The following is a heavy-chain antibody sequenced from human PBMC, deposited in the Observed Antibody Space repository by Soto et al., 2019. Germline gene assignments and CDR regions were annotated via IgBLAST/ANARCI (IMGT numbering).Heavy chain of an antibody. CDR1: GYTFTSYG. Sequence: ASVNVSCKASGYTFTSYGISWVRQAPGQGLEWMGWISAYNGNTNYAQKLQGRVTMTTDTSTSTAYMELRSLRSDDTAVYYCARDHNLYYYDSSGYGYWGQGTLVTVSS. CDR3: ARDHNLYYYDSSGYGY. J-gene: IGHJ4*02. D-gene: IGHD3-22*01. CDR2: ISAYNGNT. V-gene: IGHV1-18*01.